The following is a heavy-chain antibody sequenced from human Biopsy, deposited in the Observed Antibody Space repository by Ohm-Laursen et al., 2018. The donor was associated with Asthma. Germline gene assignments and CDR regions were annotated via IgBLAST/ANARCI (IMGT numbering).Heavy chain of an antibody. CDR2: TNWNRETI. Sequence: SLRLSCAASGFSGLTFREFGMHWVRQAPGKGLERVSITNWNRETIDYADSVKAWFSISRDNAKNDVYLDMNSLRPEDTALYYCARDKCRRYGCYQPSSDGMDVWGQGTTVTVSS. CDR3: ARDKCRRYGCYQPSSDGMDV. J-gene: IGHJ6*02. V-gene: IGHV3-9*01. D-gene: IGHD3-16*02. CDR1: GFSGLTFREFG.